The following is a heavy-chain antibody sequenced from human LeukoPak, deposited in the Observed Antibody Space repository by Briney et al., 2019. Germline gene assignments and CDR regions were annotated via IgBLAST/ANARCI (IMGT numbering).Heavy chain of an antibody. J-gene: IGHJ4*02. V-gene: IGHV4-39*01. D-gene: IGHD3-22*01. CDR1: GGSINSNNYF. Sequence: PSETLSLTCSVSGGSINSNNYFWGWIRQPPGKGLEWIVASHYSGSTYYSPSLKSRVTISVDTSKNQYSLKLSSVTAADTGVYYCARRRVPNYYDTNVFDYGGQGTRVTVSS. CDR3: ARRRVPNYYDTNVFDY. CDR2: SHYSGST.